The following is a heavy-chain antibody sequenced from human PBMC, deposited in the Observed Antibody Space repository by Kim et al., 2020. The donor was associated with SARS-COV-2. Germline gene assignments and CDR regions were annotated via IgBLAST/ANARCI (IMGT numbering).Heavy chain of an antibody. D-gene: IGHD3-10*01. Sequence: GGSLRLSCAASGFTFSNAWMSWVRQAPGKGLEWVGRIKSKTDGGTTDYAAPVKGRFTISRDDSKNTLYLQMNSLKTEDTAVYYCTTDFLGRGPYYYGSGNWFDPWGQGTLVTVSS. J-gene: IGHJ5*02. CDR3: TTDFLGRGPYYYGSGNWFDP. CDR2: IKSKTDGGTT. CDR1: GFTFSNAW. V-gene: IGHV3-15*01.